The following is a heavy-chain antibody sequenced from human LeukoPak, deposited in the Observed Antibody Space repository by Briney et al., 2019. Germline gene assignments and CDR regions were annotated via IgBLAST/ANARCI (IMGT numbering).Heavy chain of an antibody. CDR2: ISYDGSNK. D-gene: IGHD6-13*01. CDR3: AKVFGQQLPPGLLGFDY. V-gene: IGHV3-30*18. CDR1: GFTFSSYG. Sequence: PGGSLRLSCAASGFTFSSYGMHWVRQAPGKGLEWVAVISYDGSNKYYADSVKGRFTISRDNSKNTLYLQMNSLRAEDTAVYYCAKVFGQQLPPGLLGFDYWGQGTLVTVSS. J-gene: IGHJ4*02.